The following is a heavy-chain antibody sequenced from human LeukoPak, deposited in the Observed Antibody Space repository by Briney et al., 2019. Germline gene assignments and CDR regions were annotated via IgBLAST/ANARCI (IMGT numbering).Heavy chain of an antibody. CDR2: IIPIFGTA. CDR3: ARERISKSVDPNWFDL. Sequence: SVKVSCKAFVGTFSSYTISWVRDAPGQGLEWMGGIIPIFGTANYAQKFQGRVTITADESASTAYMELSSLRSEDTAVDYCARERISKSVDPNWFDLWGQGTLVTVSS. D-gene: IGHD2-15*01. J-gene: IGHJ5*02. V-gene: IGHV1-69*01. CDR1: VGTFSSYT.